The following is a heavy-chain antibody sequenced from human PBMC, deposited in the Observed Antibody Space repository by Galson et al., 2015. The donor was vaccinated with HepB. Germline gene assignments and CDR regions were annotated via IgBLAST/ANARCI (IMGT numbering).Heavy chain of an antibody. CDR2: INAGNGNT. V-gene: IGHV1-3*01. CDR3: ARWLQSSGWYVGPIDYYYGMDV. Sequence: SVKVSCKASGYTFTSYAMHWVRQAPGQRLEWMGWINAGNGNTKYSQKFQGRVTITRDTSASTAYMELSSLRSEDTAVYYCARWLQSSGWYVGPIDYYYGMDVWGQGTTVTVSS. J-gene: IGHJ6*02. CDR1: GYTFTSYA. D-gene: IGHD6-19*01.